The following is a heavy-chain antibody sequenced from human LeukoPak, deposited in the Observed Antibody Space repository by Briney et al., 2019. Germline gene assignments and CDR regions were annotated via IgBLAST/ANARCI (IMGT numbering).Heavy chain of an antibody. CDR3: ARDREGITIFGVVIPYYYYGMDV. V-gene: IGHV4-4*02. D-gene: IGHD3-3*01. J-gene: IGHJ6*02. CDR2: IYHSGST. CDR1: GGSISSSNW. Sequence: SETLSLTCAVSGGSISSSNWWSWVRQPPGKGLGWIGEIYHSGSTNYNPSLKSRVTISVDKSKNQFSLKLSSVTAADTAVYYCARDREGITIFGVVIPYYYYGMDVWGQGTMVTVSS.